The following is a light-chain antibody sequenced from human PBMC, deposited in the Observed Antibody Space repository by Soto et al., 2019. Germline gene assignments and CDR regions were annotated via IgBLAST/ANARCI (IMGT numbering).Light chain of an antibody. V-gene: IGLV4-60*03. CDR2: LEGSGSY. CDR1: SGHSSYI. CDR3: ETWDSNTPRV. J-gene: IGLJ3*02. Sequence: QPVLTQSSSASASLGSSVKLTCTLSSGHSSYIIAWHQQQPGKAPRYLMKLEGSGSYNKGSGVPDRFSGSSSGADRYLTTSNLQSEDEADYYCETWDSNTPRVFGGGTKLTVL.